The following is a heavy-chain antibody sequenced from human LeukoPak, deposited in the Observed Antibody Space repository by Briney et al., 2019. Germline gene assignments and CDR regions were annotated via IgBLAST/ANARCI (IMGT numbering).Heavy chain of an antibody. CDR1: GYTFTSYG. J-gene: IGHJ4*02. CDR3: AREKTGYSYGHGSDY. D-gene: IGHD5-18*01. Sequence: GASVKVSCKASGYTFTSYGISWVRQAPGQGLEWMGGIIPIFGTANYAQKFRGRVTITADESTSTAYMELSSLRSEDTAVYYCAREKTGYSYGHGSDYWGQGTLVTVSS. CDR2: IIPIFGTA. V-gene: IGHV1-69*13.